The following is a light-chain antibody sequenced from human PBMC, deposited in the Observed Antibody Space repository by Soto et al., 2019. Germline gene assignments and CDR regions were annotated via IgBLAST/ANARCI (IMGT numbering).Light chain of an antibody. CDR2: GAS. J-gene: IGKJ4*01. CDR1: QVVTSNY. Sequence: EIVLTQSPGTLSLSPGERATLSCRASQVVTSNYLAWYQQKPGQAPRLLIYGASSRATGIPDRFSGSGFGTDFTRAISRLEPEDFAVYYCQQYGGSPRVTFGGGTKVEIK. V-gene: IGKV3-20*01. CDR3: QQYGGSPRVT.